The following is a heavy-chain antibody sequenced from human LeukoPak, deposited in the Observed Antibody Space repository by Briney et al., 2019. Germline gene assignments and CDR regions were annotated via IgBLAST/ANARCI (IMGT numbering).Heavy chain of an antibody. Sequence: GASVKVSCKASGYTFTSYGISWVRQAPGQGLEWMGWISAYNGNTNYAQKLQGRVTMTTDTSTSTAYMELRSLRSDDTAVYYCAREGTYYYDSSGRNFDYWGQGTLVTVSS. CDR1: GYTFTSYG. CDR2: ISAYNGNT. D-gene: IGHD3-22*01. V-gene: IGHV1-18*01. CDR3: AREGTYYYDSSGRNFDY. J-gene: IGHJ4*02.